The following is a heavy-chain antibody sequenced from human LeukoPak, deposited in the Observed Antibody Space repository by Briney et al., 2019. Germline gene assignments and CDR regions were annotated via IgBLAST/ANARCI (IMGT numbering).Heavy chain of an antibody. CDR2: ITTGDGNT. Sequence: GGSLRLSCTASGFTFSSYTMTWVRQAPGKGLKWVSTITTGDGNTYYADSVKGRFTVSRDDCKNTLYLQMNSLRAEDTAVYYCAKDGGLWVSAHWGDSWGRGTLVTVSS. CDR3: AKDGGLWVSAHWGDS. CDR1: GFTFSSYT. J-gene: IGHJ4*02. D-gene: IGHD7-27*01. V-gene: IGHV3-23*01.